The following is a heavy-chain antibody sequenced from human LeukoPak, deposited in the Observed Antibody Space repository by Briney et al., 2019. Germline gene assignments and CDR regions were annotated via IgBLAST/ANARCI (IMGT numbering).Heavy chain of an antibody. D-gene: IGHD1-26*01. V-gene: IGHV3-21*01. CDR1: GFTFSSYS. CDR3: ARGSSGSYWGNDAFDI. CDR2: ISSSSSYI. Sequence: GGSLRLSCAASGFTFSSYSMNWVRQAPGKGLEWVSSISSSSSYIYYADSVKGRFTISRDNAKNSLYLQMNSLRAEDTAVYYCARGSSGSYWGNDAFDIWGQGTMVTVSS. J-gene: IGHJ3*02.